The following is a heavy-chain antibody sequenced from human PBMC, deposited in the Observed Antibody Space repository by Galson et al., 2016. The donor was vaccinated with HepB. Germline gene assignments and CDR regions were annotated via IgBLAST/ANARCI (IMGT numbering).Heavy chain of an antibody. CDR2: IYHIGST. Sequence: SETLSLTCTVSGDSFSNSNRWNWVRQPPGKGLEWIGEIYHIGSTNFNPSLKSRVSMSVDKSRNQFSLKLTSVTAADTAVYYCARLKGDFWSPDYYYYGMDVWGQGATVTVSS. CDR3: ARLKGDFWSPDYYYYGMDV. V-gene: IGHV4-4*02. J-gene: IGHJ6*02. CDR1: GDSFSNSNR. D-gene: IGHD3-3*01.